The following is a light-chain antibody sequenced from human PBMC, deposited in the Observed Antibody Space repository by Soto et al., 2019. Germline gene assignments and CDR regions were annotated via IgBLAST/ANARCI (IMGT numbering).Light chain of an antibody. CDR2: DAS. CDR3: QQRNIGLP. V-gene: IGKV3-11*01. J-gene: IGKJ3*01. Sequence: EIVLTQSPATLSLSPGERATLSCRASQSVSSYLAWYQQNPGQAPRLLIYDASNRASGIPARFSGSGSETDFTLTISSLEPEDFAVYYCQQRNIGLPFGPGTKVDLK. CDR1: QSVSSY.